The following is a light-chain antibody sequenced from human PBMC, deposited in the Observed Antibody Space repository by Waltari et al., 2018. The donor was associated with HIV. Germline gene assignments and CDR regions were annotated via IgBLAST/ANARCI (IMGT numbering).Light chain of an antibody. CDR1: SSDVGTYNY. CDR2: DVT. CDR3: SSYTSSSTVV. V-gene: IGLV2-14*01. Sequence: QSVLTQPASVSGSPGQSITISCTGTSSDVGTYNYVSWYQQRPGKAPKFMIYDVTNRPSGFSNRFSGAKAGNTAPLTISGVQAEDEADYYCSSYTSSSTVVFGGGTKLTVL. J-gene: IGLJ2*01.